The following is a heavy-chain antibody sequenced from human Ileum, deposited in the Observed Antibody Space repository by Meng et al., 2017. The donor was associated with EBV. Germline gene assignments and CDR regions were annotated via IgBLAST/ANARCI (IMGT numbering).Heavy chain of an antibody. J-gene: IGHJ4*02. CDR1: GGSISSSNC. Sequence: QVQLLWSVRALWKPPGTLSLTCAVSGGSISSSNCWSWVRQPPGKGLEWIGEIYHSGSTNYNTYLKSRVTISTDKSKNQFSLNQRTMPAADTAVYYCARVGQWLHIDYWGQGTLVTVSS. D-gene: IGHD6-19*01. CDR2: IYHSGST. CDR3: ARVGQWLHIDY. V-gene: IGHV4-4*03.